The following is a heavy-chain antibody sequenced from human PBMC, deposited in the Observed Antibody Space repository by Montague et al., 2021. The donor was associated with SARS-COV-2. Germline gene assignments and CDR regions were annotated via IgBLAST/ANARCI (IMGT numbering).Heavy chain of an antibody. CDR2: ISTSSFYI. V-gene: IGHV3-21*01. CDR3: ARALSASYSVGGDSFDI. CDR1: GFTFSKYS. Sequence: SLRLSCSASGFTFSKYSMNWVRQAPGKGLEWVSSISTSSFYIYYXASVKGRFTISRANAKNSLFLQMDSLRAEDTAVYYCARALSASYSVGGDSFDIWGQGTMVTVSS. D-gene: IGHD5/OR15-5a*01. J-gene: IGHJ3*02.